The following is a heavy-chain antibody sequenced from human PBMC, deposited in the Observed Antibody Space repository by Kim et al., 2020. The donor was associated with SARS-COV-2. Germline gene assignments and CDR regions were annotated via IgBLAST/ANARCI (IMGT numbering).Heavy chain of an antibody. Sequence: GGSLRLSCAASGFIFSSYAMTWVRQAPGKGLEWVSAISGSGGSTYYADSVKGRFTISRDNSKNTLVLQKNSLRTEDTAVYYCARDNAPYDYVWGSSHWF. V-gene: IGHV3-23*01. CDR2: ISGSGGST. D-gene: IGHD3-16*01. CDR1: GFIFSSYA. CDR3: ARDNAPYDYVWGSSHWF. J-gene: IGHJ5*01.